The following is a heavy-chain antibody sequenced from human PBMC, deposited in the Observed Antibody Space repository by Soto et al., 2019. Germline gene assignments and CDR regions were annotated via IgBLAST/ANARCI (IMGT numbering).Heavy chain of an antibody. J-gene: IGHJ3*02. CDR3: ARCSSRYDAFDI. CDR1: GYTFTNYY. V-gene: IGHV1-46*03. CDR2: INPRGDNT. Sequence: GASVKVSCKAAGYTFTNYYMHWVRQAPGQGLEWMGIINPRGDNTNYAQNFQGRVTMTRDTSTSTVYMDLSSLRSEDTAVYYCARCSSRYDAFDIWG. D-gene: IGHD3-16*02.